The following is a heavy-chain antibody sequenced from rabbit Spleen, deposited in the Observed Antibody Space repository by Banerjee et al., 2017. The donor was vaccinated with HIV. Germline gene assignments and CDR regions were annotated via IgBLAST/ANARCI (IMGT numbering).Heavy chain of an antibody. CDR2: IEVDSSDFT. D-gene: IGHD1-1*01. CDR3: ARDTSSSFSSYGMDL. Sequence: QSLEESGGGLVKPGASLTLTCKVSGFDFSSYYMTWVRQAPGKGLEWIACIEVDSSDFTYFATWAKGRFTISKTSSTTVTLQVTRLTAADTATYFCARDTSSSFSSYGMDLWGPGTLVTVS. J-gene: IGHJ6*01. CDR1: GFDFSSYY. V-gene: IGHV1S40*01.